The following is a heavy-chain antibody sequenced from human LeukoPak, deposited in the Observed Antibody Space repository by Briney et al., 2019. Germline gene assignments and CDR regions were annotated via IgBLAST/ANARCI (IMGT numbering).Heavy chain of an antibody. CDR1: GYTFTGYY. V-gene: IGHV1-69*05. D-gene: IGHD2-15*01. CDR2: IIPIFGTA. J-gene: IGHJ6*03. Sequence: SVKVSCKASGYTFTGYYMHWVRQAPGQGLEWMGGIIPIFGTANYAQKFQGRVTITTDESTSTAYMELSSLRSEDTAVYYCAREAVERGYYYMDVWGKGTTVTVSS. CDR3: AREAVERGYYYMDV.